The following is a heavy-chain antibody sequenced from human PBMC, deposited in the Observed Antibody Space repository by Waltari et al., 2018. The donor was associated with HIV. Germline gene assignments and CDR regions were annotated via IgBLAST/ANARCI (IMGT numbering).Heavy chain of an antibody. CDR1: GFMFGSPW. D-gene: IGHD1-1*01. Sequence: VESGVTLFQPGGSLKLSCKASGFMFGSPWMPWVRRSPVKGLVWVSRINNDGSVRKYGYAVADRFTIARDKSNKILFLDMKNLRVEDSGAYYCVRDVSVEHYGVYYSGLDVWGQGTTVTV. J-gene: IGHJ6*02. V-gene: IGHV3-74*01. CDR3: VRDVSVEHYGVYYSGLDV. CDR2: INNDGSVR.